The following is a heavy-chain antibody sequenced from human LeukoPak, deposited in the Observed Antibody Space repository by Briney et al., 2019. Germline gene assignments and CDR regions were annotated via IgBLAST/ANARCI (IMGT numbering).Heavy chain of an antibody. D-gene: IGHD3-16*01. Sequence: GGSLRLSCAASGFTFSSYGMHWVRQAPGKGLEWVAFIRYDGSNRYYADSVKGRFTISRDNSKNTLYLQMNSLRAEDTAVYYCAKYVWGSYSFDYWGQGTLVTVSS. CDR2: IRYDGSNR. J-gene: IGHJ4*02. CDR1: GFTFSSYG. V-gene: IGHV3-30*02. CDR3: AKYVWGSYSFDY.